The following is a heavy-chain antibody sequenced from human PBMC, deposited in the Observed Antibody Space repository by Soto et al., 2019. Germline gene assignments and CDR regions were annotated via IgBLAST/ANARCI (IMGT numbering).Heavy chain of an antibody. Sequence: ASVKVSCKASGYTFTSYGISWVRQAPGQGLEWMGWISAYNGNTNYAQKLQGRVTMTTDTSTSTAYMELRSLRSDDTAVYYCARDFAGTTHGYNWFDPWGQGTLVTVSS. J-gene: IGHJ5*02. CDR2: ISAYNGNT. CDR1: GYTFTSYG. V-gene: IGHV1-18*01. D-gene: IGHD1-7*01. CDR3: ARDFAGTTHGYNWFDP.